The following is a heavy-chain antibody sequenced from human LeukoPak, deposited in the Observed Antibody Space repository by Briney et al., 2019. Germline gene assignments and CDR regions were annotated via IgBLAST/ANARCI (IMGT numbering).Heavy chain of an antibody. D-gene: IGHD3-22*01. CDR2: IIPIFGIA. CDR1: GGTFSSYA. J-gene: IGHJ3*02. CDR3: ARGAGYYDSSGYTDVFDI. Sequence: GASVKVSCKASGGTFSSYAISWVRQAPGQGLEWMGRIIPIFGIANYAQRFQGRVTITADKSTSTAYMELSSLRSEDTAVYYCARGAGYYDSSGYTDVFDIWGQGTMVTVSS. V-gene: IGHV1-69*04.